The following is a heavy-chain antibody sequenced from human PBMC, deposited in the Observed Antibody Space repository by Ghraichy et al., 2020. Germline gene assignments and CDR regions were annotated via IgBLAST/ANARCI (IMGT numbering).Heavy chain of an antibody. CDR2: INPSGGST. CDR1: GYTFTSYY. D-gene: IGHD7-27*01. CDR3: ARGGLSGTGVRDVDS. V-gene: IGHV1-46*01. J-gene: IGHJ4*02. Sequence: ASVKVSCKASGYTFTSYYMHWMRQAPGQGLEWMGIINPSGGSTGHAQKFQGRVTMTRDTSTSTVYMELSSLRSEDTAVYYCARGGLSGTGVRDVDSWGQGTMVTVSS.